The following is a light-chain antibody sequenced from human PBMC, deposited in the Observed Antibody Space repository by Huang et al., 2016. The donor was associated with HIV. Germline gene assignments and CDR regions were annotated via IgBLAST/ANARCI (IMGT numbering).Light chain of an antibody. J-gene: IGKJ2*01. Sequence: DIQMTHSPSSLSASVGDRVTITCRASQRIDAYLNWYQCKPGRAPKLLIFATSDLQGGVPSRFSGSRSGTTFTLTISSLQPQDFATYFCQQSYYFPRTFGQGTKVEMK. CDR2: ATS. CDR3: QQSYYFPRT. CDR1: QRIDAY. V-gene: IGKV1-39*01.